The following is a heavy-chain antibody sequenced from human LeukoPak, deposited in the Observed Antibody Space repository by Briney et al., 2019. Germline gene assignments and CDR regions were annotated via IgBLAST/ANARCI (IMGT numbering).Heavy chain of an antibody. V-gene: IGHV1-69*04. CDR1: GGTFSSYA. CDR2: IIPILGIA. D-gene: IGHD6-19*01. CDR3: ARDPVYSSGWAGDFDY. J-gene: IGHJ4*02. Sequence: SVKVSCKASGGTFSSYAISWVRQAPGQGLEWMGRIIPILGIANYAQKFQGRVTITADKSTSTAYMELSSLRSEDTAVYYCARDPVYSSGWAGDFDYWGQGTLVTVSS.